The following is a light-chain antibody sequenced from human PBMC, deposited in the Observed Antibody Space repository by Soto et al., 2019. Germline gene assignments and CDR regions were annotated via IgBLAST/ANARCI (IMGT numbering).Light chain of an antibody. CDR2: DAS. CDR3: QHYDNLPFT. Sequence: DIQMTQSPSSLSASVGDRVTITCQASQDISNYLNWYQQKPGKAPKLLIYDASNLETGVPSRFSGSGSVTDFTFAISSLQTEDIATYYCQHYDNLPFTFGPGTKVDIK. J-gene: IGKJ3*01. CDR1: QDISNY. V-gene: IGKV1-33*01.